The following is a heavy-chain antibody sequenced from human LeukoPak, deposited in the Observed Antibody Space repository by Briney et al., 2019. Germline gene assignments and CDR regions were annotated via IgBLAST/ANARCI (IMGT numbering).Heavy chain of an antibody. CDR2: INGDASST. CDR3: ARARGNTYGYFEY. Sequence: GGSLRLSCAASGLTLSGYWMHWVRQAPGKGRVWVSRINGDASSTSYADSVKGRFTISRDNAKSTLYLQMNSLRGEDTAVYYCARARGNTYGYFEYWGQGTLVTVSS. J-gene: IGHJ4*02. CDR1: GLTLSGYW. D-gene: IGHD5-18*01. V-gene: IGHV3-74*01.